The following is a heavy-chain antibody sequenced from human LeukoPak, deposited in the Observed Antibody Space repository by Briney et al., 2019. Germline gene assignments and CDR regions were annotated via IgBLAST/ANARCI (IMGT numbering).Heavy chain of an antibody. Sequence: PGGSLRLSCAASGFTFSNYAMSWVRQAPGKGLEWVSGISGSGDATWYADSVKGRFTTSRDNSKNTVNLQMNSLRPEDTAVYYCAKCSGGSCYASGAFDYWGQGTLATVSS. J-gene: IGHJ4*02. CDR3: AKCSGGSCYASGAFDY. V-gene: IGHV3-23*01. D-gene: IGHD2-15*01. CDR2: ISGSGDAT. CDR1: GFTFSNYA.